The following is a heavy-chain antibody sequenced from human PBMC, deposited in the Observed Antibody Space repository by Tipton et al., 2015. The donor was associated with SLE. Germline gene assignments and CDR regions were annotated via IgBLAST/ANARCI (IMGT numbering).Heavy chain of an antibody. V-gene: IGHV3-9*01. CDR3: AKDRYSGSFYYFDD. CDR2: INWNSDNR. D-gene: IGHD1-26*01. Sequence: SLRLSCAASGFTFSSYAMHWVRQAPGRGLEWVSGINWNSDNRGYADSVKGRFTISRDNAKNSLYLQMDSLRTDDTALYYCAKDRYSGSFYYFDDWGQGTLVTVSS. CDR1: GFTFSSYA. J-gene: IGHJ4*02.